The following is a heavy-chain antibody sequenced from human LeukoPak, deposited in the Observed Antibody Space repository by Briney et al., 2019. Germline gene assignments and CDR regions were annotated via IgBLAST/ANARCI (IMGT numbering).Heavy chain of an antibody. CDR2: ISYDGSYK. V-gene: IGHV3-30*18. J-gene: IGHJ4*02. CDR3: AKVGDYGDYALDY. CDR1: GFIVSSNY. Sequence: PGGSLRLSCAASGFIVSSNYMSWVRQAPGKGLEWVAVISYDGSYKYYADSVKGRFTISRDNSKNTLYLQMNSLRAEDTAVYYCAKVGDYGDYALDYWGQGTLVTVSS. D-gene: IGHD4-17*01.